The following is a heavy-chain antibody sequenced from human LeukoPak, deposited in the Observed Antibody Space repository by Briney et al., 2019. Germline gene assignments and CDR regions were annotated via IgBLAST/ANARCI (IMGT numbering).Heavy chain of an antibody. CDR1: GGSISSYY. CDR2: IYYSGST. J-gene: IGHJ5*02. Sequence: SETLSLTCTVSGGSISSYYWSWIRQPPGKGLEWIGYIYYSGSTNYNPSLESRVTISVDTSKNQFSLRLSSVTAADTAVYYCARVAAAGGYNWFDPWGQGTLVTVSS. D-gene: IGHD6-13*01. CDR3: ARVAAAGGYNWFDP. V-gene: IGHV4-59*01.